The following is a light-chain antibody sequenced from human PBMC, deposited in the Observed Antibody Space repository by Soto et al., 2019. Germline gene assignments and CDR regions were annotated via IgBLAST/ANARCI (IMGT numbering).Light chain of an antibody. CDR3: CSYAGSSTLV. CDR1: SSDVGSYNF. V-gene: IGLV2-23*02. CDR2: EVS. J-gene: IGLJ3*02. Sequence: QSALTQPASVSGSPGQSITISCTGTSSDVGSYNFVSWYQQHPGKAPKLMIYEVSKRPSGVSNRFSASKSGNTASLTISGLLAEDEADNYCCSYAGSSTLVFGGGTKLTVL.